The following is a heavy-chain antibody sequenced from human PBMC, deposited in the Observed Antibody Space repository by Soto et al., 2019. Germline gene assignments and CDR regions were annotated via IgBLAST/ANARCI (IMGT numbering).Heavy chain of an antibody. Sequence: ASVKVSCKASGYTFTGYYMHWVRQAPGQGLEWMGWINPNSGGTNYAQKFQGRVTMTRDTSISTAYMELSRLRSDDTAVYYCARDLGWAAYYFDYWGQRTLVTVSS. CDR3: ARDLGWAAYYFDY. V-gene: IGHV1-2*02. CDR2: INPNSGGT. J-gene: IGHJ4*02. D-gene: IGHD2-15*01. CDR1: GYTFTGYY.